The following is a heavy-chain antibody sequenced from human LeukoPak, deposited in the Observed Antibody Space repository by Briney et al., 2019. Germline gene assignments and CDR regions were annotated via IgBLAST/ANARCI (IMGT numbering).Heavy chain of an antibody. Sequence: SETLSLTCTVSGGSISSYYWSWIRQPPGKGLEWIGYIYYSGSINYNPSLKSRVTISLDTSKNQFSLNLNSVTAADTAVYYCARGYRNTFDYWGQGTLVTVSS. D-gene: IGHD1-14*01. J-gene: IGHJ4*02. V-gene: IGHV4-59*01. CDR3: ARGYRNTFDY. CDR2: IYYSGSI. CDR1: GGSISSYY.